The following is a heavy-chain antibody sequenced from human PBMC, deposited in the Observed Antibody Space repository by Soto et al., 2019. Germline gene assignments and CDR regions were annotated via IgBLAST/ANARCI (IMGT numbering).Heavy chain of an antibody. CDR2: IIPIFGTA. D-gene: IGHD3-22*01. CDR3: ARVYYYDSSGTGRPFDI. Sequence: GASVKVSCKASGGTFSSYAISWVRQAPGQGLEWMGGIIPIFGTANYAQKFQGRVTITADESTSTAYMELSSLRSEDTAVYYCARVYYYDSSGTGRPFDIWGQGTMVTVSS. J-gene: IGHJ3*02. V-gene: IGHV1-69*13. CDR1: GGTFSSYA.